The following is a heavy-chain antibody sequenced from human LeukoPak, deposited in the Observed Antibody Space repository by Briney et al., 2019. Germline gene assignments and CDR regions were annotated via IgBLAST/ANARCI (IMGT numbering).Heavy chain of an antibody. CDR1: GYNFANFW. Sequence: GESLKISCKSSGYNFANFWIAWVRQMPGRGLEWMGIISPADSKTRYSPSFQGQVSISADKSINSTYLQWSSLKTSDTAMYYCARGGLAVPGQRFDYWGQGALVTVSS. CDR3: ARGGLAVPGQRFDY. CDR2: ISPADSKT. V-gene: IGHV5-51*01. D-gene: IGHD6-19*01. J-gene: IGHJ4*02.